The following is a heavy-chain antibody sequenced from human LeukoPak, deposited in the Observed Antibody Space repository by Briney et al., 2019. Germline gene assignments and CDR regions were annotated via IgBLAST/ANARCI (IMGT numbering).Heavy chain of an antibody. J-gene: IGHJ4*02. CDR1: GFTFSNYA. Sequence: GGSLRLSCAASGFTFSNYAMSWVRQAPGKGLEWLSAISDSGGSTYYTDSVKGRFTISRDNSKNTLYLQMNNLRAEDTALYYCAKERIQLWPTYFDYWGQGTLVTVSS. CDR3: AKERIQLWPTYFDY. D-gene: IGHD1-1*01. CDR2: ISDSGGST. V-gene: IGHV3-23*01.